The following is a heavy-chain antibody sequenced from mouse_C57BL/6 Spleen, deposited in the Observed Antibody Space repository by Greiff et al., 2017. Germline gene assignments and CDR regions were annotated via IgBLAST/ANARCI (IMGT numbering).Heavy chain of an antibody. CDR2: IYPGDGDT. D-gene: IGHD3-2*02. J-gene: IGHJ2*01. Sequence: VKLQQSGAELVKPGASVKISCKASGYAFSSYWMNWVKQRPGKGLEWIGQIYPGDGDTNYNGKFKGKATLTADKSSSTAYMQLSSLTSEDSAVYFCARSGVSSYYFDYWGQGTTLTVSS. V-gene: IGHV1-80*01. CDR1: GYAFSSYW. CDR3: ARSGVSSYYFDY.